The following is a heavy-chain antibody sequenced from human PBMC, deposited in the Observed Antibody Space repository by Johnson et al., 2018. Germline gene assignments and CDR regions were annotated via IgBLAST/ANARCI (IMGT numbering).Heavy chain of an antibody. J-gene: IGHJ6*02. CDR2: ISSSSSTL. D-gene: IGHD6-6*01. CDR3: ARLGGQLNYYSNMDV. V-gene: IGHV3-48*02. Sequence: EVQLVEAGGGLVQPGGSLRLCCAASGFTFSSYSMNWVRQAPGKGLEWVSYISSSSSTLYYADSVKGRFTISRDNAKNSLYLQMNSLRDDDTAVYYCARLGGQLNYYSNMDVWGQGTTVTVSS. CDR1: GFTFSSYS.